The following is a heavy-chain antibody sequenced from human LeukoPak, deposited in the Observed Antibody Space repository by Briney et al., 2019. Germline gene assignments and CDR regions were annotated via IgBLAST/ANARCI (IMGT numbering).Heavy chain of an antibody. Sequence: SETLSLTCTVSGASVNGASVTTYYWSWIRQPPGKGLEWIEYIHYSGSTSYNPSLKSRVTISGDRSKNQFSLNLTSVTAADTAVYYCARDQGGNYFNWGQGTLVTVSS. CDR2: IHYSGST. D-gene: IGHD1-7*01. V-gene: IGHV4-61*01. J-gene: IGHJ4*02. CDR1: GASVNGASVTTYY. CDR3: ARDQGGNYFN.